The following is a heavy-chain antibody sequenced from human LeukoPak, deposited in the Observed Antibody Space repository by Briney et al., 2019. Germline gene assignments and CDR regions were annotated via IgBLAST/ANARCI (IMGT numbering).Heavy chain of an antibody. CDR3: ARHIFLNQLPFLGRYFDY. J-gene: IGHJ4*02. D-gene: IGHD2-2*01. CDR1: GGSFSGYY. V-gene: IGHV4-34*01. Sequence: SETLSLTCAVYGGSFSGYYWSWIRQPPGKGLEWIGEINHSGSTNYNPSLKSRVTISVDTSKNQFSLKLSSVTAADTAVYYCARHIFLNQLPFLGRYFDYWGQGTLVTVSS. CDR2: INHSGST.